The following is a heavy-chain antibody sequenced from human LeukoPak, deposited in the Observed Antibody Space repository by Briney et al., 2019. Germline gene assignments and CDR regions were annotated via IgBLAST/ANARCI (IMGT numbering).Heavy chain of an antibody. CDR1: GFTFSRYA. Sequence: GGSLRLSCAASGFTFSRYAISWVRQAPGKGLEWVSTISGSGVSTYYADSVKGRFTISRDNSKNTLYLQMNSLRAEDTAIYYCAKDGIALVRGVIPQVDCWGQGTLVTVSS. V-gene: IGHV3-23*01. CDR2: ISGSGVST. J-gene: IGHJ4*02. CDR3: AKDGIALVRGVIPQVDC. D-gene: IGHD3-10*01.